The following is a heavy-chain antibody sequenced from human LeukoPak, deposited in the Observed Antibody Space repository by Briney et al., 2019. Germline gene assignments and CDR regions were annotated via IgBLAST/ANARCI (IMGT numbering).Heavy chain of an antibody. CDR3: ARLKLYFDFSTGNHYYFDS. CDR2: IYHSGST. Sequence: TSETLSLTCSVSGGSISSGGYYSSWITQPPRTGLEWFGYIYHSGSTYYNPSLESRVTISIDTSKNQFSLNLTSVTAADTAVYYCARLKLYFDFSTGNHYYFDSWGQGTLVIVSS. CDR1: GGSISSGGYY. J-gene: IGHJ4*01. V-gene: IGHV4-30-2*01. D-gene: IGHD3-3*01.